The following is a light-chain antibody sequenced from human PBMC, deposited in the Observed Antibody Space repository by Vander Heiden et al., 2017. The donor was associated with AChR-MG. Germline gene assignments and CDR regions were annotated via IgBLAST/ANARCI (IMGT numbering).Light chain of an antibody. CDR3: QQYNNWPPWT. CDR2: DAS. CDR1: QSVSSN. Sequence: EIVMTHSPATLSVSPGERATLSCRASQSVSSNLAWYQQKPGQAPRLLIDDASTRATGIPARFSGSGSGTEFTLTIRSLQSEDFAVYYCQQYNNWPPWTFGQGTKVEIK. J-gene: IGKJ1*01. V-gene: IGKV3-15*01.